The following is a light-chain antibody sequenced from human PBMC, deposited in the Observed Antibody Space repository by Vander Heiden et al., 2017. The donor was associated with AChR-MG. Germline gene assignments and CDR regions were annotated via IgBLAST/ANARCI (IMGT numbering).Light chain of an antibody. Sequence: QSALTQPASVSGSPGQSITISCTGTSSDIGAFNYVSWYQQHPGKAPKLMIYDVSKRPSGVSNRFSGSKSGNTASLTISGLQAEDEADYFCNSYSRSNTYVFGPGTKVTVL. V-gene: IGLV2-14*03. CDR3: NSYSRSNTYV. CDR2: DVS. J-gene: IGLJ1*01. CDR1: SSDIGAFNY.